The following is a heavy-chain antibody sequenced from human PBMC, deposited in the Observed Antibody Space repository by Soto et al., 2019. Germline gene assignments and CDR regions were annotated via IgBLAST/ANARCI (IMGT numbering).Heavy chain of an antibody. CDR3: ASGLACYYGPEYFQY. D-gene: IGHD3-9*01. CDR1: GGSIRSIGFH. J-gene: IGHJ1*01. CDR2: NYYSGGT. Sequence: QVQLQESGPGLVKPSQTLSLTCTVSGGSIRSIGFHWSGIRQHPGQGLEWIGYNYYSGGTNYNPYLLRRVTISADTSKNQFSLHLTAVTAADTAVYYCASGLACYYGPEYFQYWGQGTPVTVSS. V-gene: IGHV4-31*03.